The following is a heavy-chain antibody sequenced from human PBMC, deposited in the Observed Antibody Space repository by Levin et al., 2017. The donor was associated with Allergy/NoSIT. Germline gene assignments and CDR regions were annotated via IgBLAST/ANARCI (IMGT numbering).Heavy chain of an antibody. CDR1: GGSISSIISY. CDR2: IYNSGST. J-gene: IGHJ4*02. V-gene: IGHV4-39*01. Sequence: SETLSLTCTVSGGSISSIISYWGWIRQAPGKGLEWIGSIYNSGSTYYNPSLKSRFTTSVDPSQNQVSLKLSSVTAADTAVYYCARQCYDILTGYYNFDYWGQGTLVTVSS. D-gene: IGHD3-9*01. CDR3: ARQCYDILTGYYNFDY.